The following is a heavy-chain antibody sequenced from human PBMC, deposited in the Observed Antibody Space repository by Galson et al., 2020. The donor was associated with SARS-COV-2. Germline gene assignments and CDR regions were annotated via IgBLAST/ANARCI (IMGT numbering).Heavy chain of an antibody. Sequence: GGSLRLSCAASGFIFGDYGMTWVRQAPGKGLEWVSGINWSGGTTVYAESVKGRFTISRDNAKNSLYLEMNSLRPEDTALYHCARKDYHGSGNDVWGQGTTVTVSS. CDR3: ARKDYHGSGNDV. D-gene: IGHD3-10*01. V-gene: IGHV3-20*01. CDR1: GFIFGDYG. J-gene: IGHJ6*02. CDR2: INWSGGTT.